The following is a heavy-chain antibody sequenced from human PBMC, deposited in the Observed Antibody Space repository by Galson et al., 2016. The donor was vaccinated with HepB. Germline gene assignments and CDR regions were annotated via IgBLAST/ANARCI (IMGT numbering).Heavy chain of an antibody. V-gene: IGHV3-74*01. D-gene: IGHD6-19*01. J-gene: IGHJ4*02. CDR3: ARDQRSSLDY. Sequence: SLRLSCAASGFTFSSHRMHWVRQAPGKGLVWVSRIDSDGSDIRYADSVRGRFTISRDNAKNTLYLQMNSLRAEDTAVYYCARDQRSSLDYWGQGTLVTVSS. CDR1: GFTFSSHR. CDR2: IDSDGSDI.